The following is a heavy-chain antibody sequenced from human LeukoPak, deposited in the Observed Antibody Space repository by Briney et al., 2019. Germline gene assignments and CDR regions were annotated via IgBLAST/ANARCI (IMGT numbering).Heavy chain of an antibody. CDR2: IAGDGAST. J-gene: IGHJ4*02. V-gene: IGHV3-23*01. D-gene: IGHD6-13*01. CDR1: GLTFSNYA. Sequence: GGSLRLSCAASGLTFSNYAMTWVRQAPGKGLEWVSTIAGDGASTYYADSVRGRFTISRDNAQNSLYLQMNSLRVEDTAVYYCARHPNSNWDYWGQGTLVTVSS. CDR3: ARHPNSNWDY.